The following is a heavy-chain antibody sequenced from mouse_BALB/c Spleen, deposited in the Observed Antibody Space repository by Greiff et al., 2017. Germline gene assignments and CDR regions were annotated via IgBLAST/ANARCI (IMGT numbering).Heavy chain of an antibody. J-gene: IGHJ1*01. Sequence: EVKLQESGPGLVKPSQSLSLTCSVTGYSITSGYYWNWIRQFPGNKLEWMGYISYDGSNNYNPSLKNRISITRDTSKNQFFLKLNSVTTEDTATYYCARENYRYDVYFDVWGAGTTVTVSS. CDR2: ISYDGSN. V-gene: IGHV3-6*02. D-gene: IGHD2-14*01. CDR1: GYSITSGYY. CDR3: ARENYRYDVYFDV.